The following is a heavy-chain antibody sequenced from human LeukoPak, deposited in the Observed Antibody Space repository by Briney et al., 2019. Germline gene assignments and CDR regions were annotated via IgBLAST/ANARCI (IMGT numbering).Heavy chain of an antibody. Sequence: ASVKVSCKASGDTFTTYGISWVRQAPGQGLEWMGWIIAYHGNTNYAQKLQGRVTITTDKSTSTAYMELSSLRSEDTAVHYCASASAITGPSRTSDDAFDVWGQGTMVTVSS. D-gene: IGHD1-7*01. CDR1: GDTFTTYG. J-gene: IGHJ3*01. CDR2: IIAYHGNT. CDR3: ASASAITGPSRTSDDAFDV. V-gene: IGHV1-18*01.